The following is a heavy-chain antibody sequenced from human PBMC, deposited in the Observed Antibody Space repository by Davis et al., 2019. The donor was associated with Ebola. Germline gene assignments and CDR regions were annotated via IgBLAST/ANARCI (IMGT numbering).Heavy chain of an antibody. Sequence: SETLSLTCTVSGGPISSGDYYWSWIRQPPGKGLEWTWYIYYSGSTYYNPSLKSRVTISVDTSKNQFSLKLSSVTAADTAVYYCARLYYYDSSGYVDHWGQGTLVTVSS. J-gene: IGHJ4*02. CDR2: IYYSGST. CDR3: ARLYYYDSSGYVDH. CDR1: GGPISSGDYY. V-gene: IGHV4-30-4*08. D-gene: IGHD3-22*01.